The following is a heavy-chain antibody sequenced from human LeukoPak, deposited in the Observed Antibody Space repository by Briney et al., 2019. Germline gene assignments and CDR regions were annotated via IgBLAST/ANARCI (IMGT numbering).Heavy chain of an antibody. CDR1: GYSFTSYG. CDR2: MNPNSGNT. CDR3: ARVWWRPFQLDY. J-gene: IGHJ4*02. V-gene: IGHV1-8*03. Sequence: GASVKVSCKASGYSFTSYGLSWVRQAPGQGLEWMGWMNPNSGNTGYAQKFQGRVTITRNTSISTAYMELSSLRSEDTAVYYCARVWWRPFQLDYWGQGTLVTVSS. D-gene: IGHD2-21*02.